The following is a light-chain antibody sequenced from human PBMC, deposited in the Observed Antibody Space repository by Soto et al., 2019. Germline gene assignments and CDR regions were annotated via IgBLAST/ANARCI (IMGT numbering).Light chain of an antibody. V-gene: IGKV3-15*01. CDR1: QSVNQK. J-gene: IGKJ5*01. CDR2: VAS. Sequence: EIVLTQSPATLSVSPGERATLSRRASQSVNQKLGWYQQKPGQAPRLLIYVASYRATGIPARFSGSGSGTEYTLTISNLQAEDFAVYYCQQYVSSVNCGQWTRLQ. CDR3: QQYVSSVN.